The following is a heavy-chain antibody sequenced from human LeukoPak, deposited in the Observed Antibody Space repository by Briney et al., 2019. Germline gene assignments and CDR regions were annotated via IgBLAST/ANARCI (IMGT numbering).Heavy chain of an antibody. J-gene: IGHJ5*02. Sequence: SETLSLTCTVSGGSISSYYWSWIRQPPGKGLECIGYIYYSGSTNYNPSLKSRVTISVDTSKNQFSLKLSSVTAADTAVYYCARHAGGPYSSSWYWFDPWGQGTLVTVSS. CDR3: ARHAGGPYSSSWYWFDP. V-gene: IGHV4-59*08. CDR1: GGSISSYY. D-gene: IGHD6-13*01. CDR2: IYYSGST.